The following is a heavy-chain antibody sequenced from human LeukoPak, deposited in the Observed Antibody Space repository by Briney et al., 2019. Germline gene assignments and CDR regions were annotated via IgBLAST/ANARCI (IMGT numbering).Heavy chain of an antibody. CDR1: GFTFDDYA. J-gene: IGHJ5*01. CDR3: ARASWCVF. Sequence: GGSLRLSCAASGFTFDDYAMHWVRQAPGKGLEWVSGISWNSGSIGYADSVKGRFTISRDNAKNSLYLQMNILRAEDTAVYYCARASWCVFWGQGTLVTVSS. CDR2: ISWNSGSI. V-gene: IGHV3-9*01.